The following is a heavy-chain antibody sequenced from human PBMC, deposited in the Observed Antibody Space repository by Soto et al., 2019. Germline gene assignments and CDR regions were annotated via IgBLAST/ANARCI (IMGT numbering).Heavy chain of an antibody. CDR2: IYRGGNGP. V-gene: IGHV3-23*03. D-gene: IGHD3-9*01. CDR3: AKLAWLDPWPYSFNS. CDR1: GFTFSDFA. J-gene: IGHJ4*02. Sequence: EVQVLESGGGLVQPGGSLRLSCAATGFTFSDFAMSWVRQAAGKGLEWVSRIYRGGNGPHYAGSGKSRVTIARDNSKNPSYLQRTCLRGEDTAVYYCAKLAWLDPWPYSFNSRGQGTLVTVSS.